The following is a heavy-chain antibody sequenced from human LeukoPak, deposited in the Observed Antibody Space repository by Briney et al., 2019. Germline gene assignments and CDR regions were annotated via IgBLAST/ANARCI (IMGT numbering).Heavy chain of an antibody. CDR1: GFTFTNYA. D-gene: IGHD3-10*01. CDR2: INAGNGHT. V-gene: IGHV1-3*01. J-gene: IGHJ4*02. CDR3: ARSYGFGSDY. Sequence: ASVKVSCKASGFTFTNYAMQWVRQAPGQRLEWMGWINAGNGHTRYSQRFQGRVTITRDTSATTVYMEVTSLRSEDTAVYYCARSYGFGSDYWGQGTLVTVSS.